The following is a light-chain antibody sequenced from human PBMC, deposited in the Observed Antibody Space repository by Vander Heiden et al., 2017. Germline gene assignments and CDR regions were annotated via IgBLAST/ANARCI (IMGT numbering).Light chain of an antibody. V-gene: IGKV4-1*01. CDR3: QQYYSTPIT. CDR1: QSVLYNSNNKNY. J-gene: IGKJ5*01. Sequence: DIVTSQSPDSLAVSLGGRATINFKSSQSVLYNSNNKNYLAWYQQKPRPPPKLLIYWASTREFGVPDRFSGSGSGTDFTLTISSLQAEDVAVYYCQQYYSTPITFGQGTRLEIK. CDR2: WAS.